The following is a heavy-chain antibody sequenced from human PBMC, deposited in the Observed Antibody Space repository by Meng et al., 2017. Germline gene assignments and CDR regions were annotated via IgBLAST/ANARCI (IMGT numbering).Heavy chain of an antibody. V-gene: IGHV3-20*04. D-gene: IGHD1-26*01. Sequence: GESLKISCAASGFTFDDYGMSWVRQAPGKGLEWVSGINWNGGSTGYADSVKGRFTISRDNAKNSLYLQMNSLRAEDTAVYYCARAARMAGAVDYWGQGTLVTVSS. J-gene: IGHJ4*02. CDR3: ARAARMAGAVDY. CDR2: INWNGGST. CDR1: GFTFDDYG.